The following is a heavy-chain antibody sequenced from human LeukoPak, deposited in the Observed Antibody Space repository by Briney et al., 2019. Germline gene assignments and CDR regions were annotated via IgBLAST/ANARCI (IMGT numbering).Heavy chain of an antibody. CDR2: ISYDGSNK. CDR3: AKDIGRSLRGWTTF. D-gene: IGHD3/OR15-3a*01. Sequence: GGSPRLSCAASGFTFSSYGMHWVRQAPGKGLEWVAVISYDGSNKYYADSVKGRFTISRDNSKNTLYLQMNSLRAEDTAVYYCAKDIGRSLRGWTTFWGQGTLVTVSS. J-gene: IGHJ4*02. V-gene: IGHV3-30*18. CDR1: GFTFSSYG.